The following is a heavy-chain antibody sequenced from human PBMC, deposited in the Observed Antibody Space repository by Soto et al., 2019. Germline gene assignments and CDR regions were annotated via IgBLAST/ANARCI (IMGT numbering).Heavy chain of an antibody. V-gene: IGHV3-7*03. CDR2: IKQDGSEK. CDR3: ARERGSTFYYYYFGLDA. J-gene: IGHJ6*02. CDR1: GFTFSSYW. Sequence: GGSLRLSCGASGFTFSSYWMTWVRQAPGKGLEWVANIKQDGSEKYYAGSVKGRFTISRDNAKNSLFLQMNSLGAEDTAVYSCARERGSTFYYYYFGLDAWGQGTTVTVSS. D-gene: IGHD3-10*01.